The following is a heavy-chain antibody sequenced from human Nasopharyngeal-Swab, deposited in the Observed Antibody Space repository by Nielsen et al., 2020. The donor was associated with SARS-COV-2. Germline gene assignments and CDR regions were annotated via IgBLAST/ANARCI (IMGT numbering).Heavy chain of an antibody. CDR1: GFTFSSYA. J-gene: IGHJ4*02. CDR3: ATGYPLSARPSFDY. Sequence: GESLKISCSASGFTFSSYAMHWVRQAPGKGLKYVSAISSSGGSTYYADSVQDRFTISRDNSKNTLYLQMDSLRVEDTAVYYCATGYPLSARPSFDYWGQGTLVTVSS. V-gene: IGHV3-64*04. D-gene: IGHD5-18*01. CDR2: ISSSGGST.